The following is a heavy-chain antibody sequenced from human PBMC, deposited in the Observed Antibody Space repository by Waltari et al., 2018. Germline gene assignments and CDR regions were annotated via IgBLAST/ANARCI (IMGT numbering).Heavy chain of an antibody. CDR2: IYTSGST. CDR1: GGSISSGSYY. V-gene: IGHV4-61*02. CDR3: ARDSDPGAAAAGDDY. Sequence: QVQLQESGPGLVKPSQTLSLTCTVSGGSISSGSYYWSWIRQPAGKGLEWIGRIYTSGSTNYNPSLKSRVTRSVDTSKNQFSLKLSSVTAADTAVYYCARDSDPGAAAAGDDYWGQGTLVTVSS. J-gene: IGHJ4*02. D-gene: IGHD6-13*01.